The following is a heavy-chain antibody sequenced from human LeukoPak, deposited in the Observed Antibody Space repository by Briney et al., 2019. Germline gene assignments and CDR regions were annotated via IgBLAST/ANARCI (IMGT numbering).Heavy chain of an antibody. D-gene: IGHD3-10*01. CDR1: GFSFSSNY. CDR2: VYSGGNT. Sequence: GGSLRLSCAASGFSFSSNYMSWVRQAPGKELEWVSVVYSGGNTFFADSVKGRFTISRDDSKNTLYLQMDSLKAEDTAVYYCARVLIWSFDYWGQGTLVTVSS. CDR3: ARVLIWSFDY. V-gene: IGHV3-53*01. J-gene: IGHJ4*02.